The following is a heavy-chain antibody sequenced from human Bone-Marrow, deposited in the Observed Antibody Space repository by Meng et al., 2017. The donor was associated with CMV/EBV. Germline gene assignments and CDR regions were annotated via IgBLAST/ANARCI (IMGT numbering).Heavy chain of an antibody. V-gene: IGHV1-2*02. J-gene: IGHJ6*02. CDR1: GHTLTGYY. Sequence: ASLKVSCYASGHTLTGYYMHWVRQAPGQGLEWMGWISPNSGGTNYAQKFQGRVTMTRDTSISTAYMELRRLRSVDTAVYYYARCITMVRGVIDYYYYYGMDVWGQGTTVTVSS. CDR3: ARCITMVRGVIDYYYYYGMDV. CDR2: ISPNSGGT. D-gene: IGHD3-10*01.